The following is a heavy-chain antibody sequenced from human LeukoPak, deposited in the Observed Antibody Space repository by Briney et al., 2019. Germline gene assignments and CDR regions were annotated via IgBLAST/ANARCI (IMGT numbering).Heavy chain of an antibody. CDR1: GGSISNSY. J-gene: IGHJ3*02. D-gene: IGHD3-9*01. Sequence: SETLSLTCTVSGGSISNSYWSWIRQPPGRGLEWIGDVSYSGTTHDNPSLKSRVIMSVDTSKNHFSLQLSSVTAADTAVYFCARLGYYDIMTGYQHDAFDIWGLGTAVTVSS. V-gene: IGHV4-59*08. CDR2: VSYSGTT. CDR3: ARLGYYDIMTGYQHDAFDI.